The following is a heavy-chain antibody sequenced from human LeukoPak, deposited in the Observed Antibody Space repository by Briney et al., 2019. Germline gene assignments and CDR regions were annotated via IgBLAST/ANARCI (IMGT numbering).Heavy chain of an antibody. D-gene: IGHD3-10*01. CDR3: ARLNDRRFGELLPDY. V-gene: IGHV4-38-2*02. CDR2: INHSGST. Sequence: PSETLSLTCTVSGYSISSGYYWSWIRQPPGKGLEWIGEINHSGSTNYNPSLKSRVTISVDTSKNQFSLKLSSVTAADTAVYYCARLNDRRFGELLPDYWGQGTLVTVSS. CDR1: GYSISSGYY. J-gene: IGHJ4*02.